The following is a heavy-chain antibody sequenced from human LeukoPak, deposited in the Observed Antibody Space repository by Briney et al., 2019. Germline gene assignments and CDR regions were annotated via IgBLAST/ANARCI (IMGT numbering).Heavy chain of an antibody. J-gene: IGHJ6*02. Sequence: ASVKVSCKASGYTFTSYGISWVRPAPGQGLEWMGWISAYNGNTNYAQKLQGRVTMTTDTSTSTAYMELRSLRSDDTAVYYCARVYCSSTSCQYYYYYGMDVWGQGTTVTVSS. CDR3: ARVYCSSTSCQYYYYYGMDV. D-gene: IGHD2-2*01. V-gene: IGHV1-18*01. CDR2: ISAYNGNT. CDR1: GYTFTSYG.